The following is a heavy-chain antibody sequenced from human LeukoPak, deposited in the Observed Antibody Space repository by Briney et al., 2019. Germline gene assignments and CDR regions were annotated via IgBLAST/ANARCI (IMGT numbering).Heavy chain of an antibody. D-gene: IGHD5-12*01. CDR2: ISSSGSTV. CDR1: GFTFTSYE. V-gene: IGHV3-48*03. CDR3: ARIMVATTREAFDY. Sequence: GGSLRLSCAASGFTFTSYEMNWVRQAPGKGLEWVSYISSSGSTVYYADSVRGRFTISRDNAKNSLYLQMNSLRAEDTAVYYCARIMVATTREAFDYWGQRTLVTVSS. J-gene: IGHJ4*02.